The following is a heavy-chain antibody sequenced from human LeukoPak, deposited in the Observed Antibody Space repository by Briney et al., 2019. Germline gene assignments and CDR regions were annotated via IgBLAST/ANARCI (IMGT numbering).Heavy chain of an antibody. CDR3: ARHRGFRPLLWFGESPRYYYYYMDV. D-gene: IGHD3-10*01. J-gene: IGHJ6*03. V-gene: IGHV4-34*01. CDR2: INHSGST. CDR1: GGSFSGYY. Sequence: SETLSLTCAAYGGSFSGYYWSWIRQPPGKGLEWIGEINHSGSTNYNPSLKSRVTISVDTSKNQFSLKLSSVTAADTAVYYCARHRGFRPLLWFGESPRYYYYYMDVWGKGTTVTISS.